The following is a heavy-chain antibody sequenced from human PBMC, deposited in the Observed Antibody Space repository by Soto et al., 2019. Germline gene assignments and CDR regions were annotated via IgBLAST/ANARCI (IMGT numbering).Heavy chain of an antibody. V-gene: IGHV5-51*01. CDR3: AKDTYFRDSSGYYVFDY. CDR2: IHPGDSDT. D-gene: IGHD3-22*01. CDR1: GYSFTSYW. J-gene: IGHJ4*02. Sequence: PGESLKISCKGSGYSFTSYWIGWVRQMPGKDLEWMGIIHPGDSDTRYSPSFQGQVTISADKSISTAYLHMDSLRPEDTAVYHCAKDTYFRDSSGYYVFDYWGPGTQVTVSS.